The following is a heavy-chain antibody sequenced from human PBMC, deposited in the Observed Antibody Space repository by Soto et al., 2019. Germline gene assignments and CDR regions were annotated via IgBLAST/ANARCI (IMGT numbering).Heavy chain of an antibody. CDR1: GFTFNTYS. D-gene: IGHD4-4*01. CDR2: ISTSGSYV. J-gene: IGHJ2*01. CDR3: ARGNSRAGSKQYWDFDL. Sequence: VQVVESGGGVVQPGRSLRLSCAASGFTFNTYSMNWVRQAPGKGLEWVSSISTSGSYVHYGDSVKGRFTISRDNAKNSLYLQMNSLRAEDTAVYYCARGNSRAGSKQYWDFDLWGRGTLVSVSS. V-gene: IGHV3-21*01.